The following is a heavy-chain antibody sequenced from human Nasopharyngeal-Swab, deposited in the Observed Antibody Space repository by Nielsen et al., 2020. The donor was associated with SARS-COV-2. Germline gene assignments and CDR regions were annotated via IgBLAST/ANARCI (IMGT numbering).Heavy chain of an antibody. CDR2: IYYSEII. CDR1: GGSTRAYY. CDR3: ARNHSWGGDAFDL. D-gene: IGHD6-13*01. J-gene: IGHJ3*01. V-gene: IGHV4-59*08. Sequence: SETLSPTCTVSGGSTRAYYWSWIRQLPGKGLEWVGYIYYSEIINYNPSLESRVTISIDMSKNQFSLKLYSVTAAGTDVYYCARNHSWGGDAFDLWGQGTMVTVSS.